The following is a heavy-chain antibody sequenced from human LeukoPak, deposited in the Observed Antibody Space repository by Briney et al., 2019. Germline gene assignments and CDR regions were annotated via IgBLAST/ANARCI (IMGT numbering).Heavy chain of an antibody. V-gene: IGHV1-2*02. CDR1: GYTFTGYY. CDR2: INPNSGGT. CDR3: ARDLVHHRLLATNYNWFDP. D-gene: IGHD2-8*01. Sequence: ASVKVSCKASGYTFTGYYMHWVRQAPGQGLEWMGWINPNSGGTNYVQKFQGRVTMTRDTSISTAYMELSRLRSDDTAVYYCARDLVHHRLLATNYNWFDPWGQGTLVTVSS. J-gene: IGHJ5*02.